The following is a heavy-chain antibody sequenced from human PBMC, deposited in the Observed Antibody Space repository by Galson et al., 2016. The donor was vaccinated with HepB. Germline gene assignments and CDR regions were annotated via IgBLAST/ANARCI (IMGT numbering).Heavy chain of an antibody. CDR3: ARHYDNVCGSYRSGFDR. CDR1: GYTFTTFG. Sequence: SVKVSCKASGYTFTTFGISWVRQAPGQGLEWMGWITTYNGYTNYAQKFQGRVTMTTDTSTSTAYMELRSLRSDDTAVYYCARHYDNVCGSYRSGFDRWGQGTLVTVSS. CDR2: ITTYNGYT. J-gene: IGHJ5*02. D-gene: IGHD3-16*02. V-gene: IGHV1-18*01.